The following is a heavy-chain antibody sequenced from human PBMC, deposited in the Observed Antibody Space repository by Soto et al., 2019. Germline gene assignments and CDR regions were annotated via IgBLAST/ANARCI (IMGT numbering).Heavy chain of an antibody. CDR2: IIPIFGTA. Sequence: QVQLVQSGAEVKKPGSSVKVSCKASGGTFSSYAISWVRQAPGQGLEWMGGIIPIFGTANYAQKFQGRVTITADKSTSTAYMELSSLRSEYTAVYYCASTCGCMLYHYYGMDVWGQGTTVTGSS. V-gene: IGHV1-69*06. D-gene: IGHD2-8*01. J-gene: IGHJ6*02. CDR1: GGTFSSYA. CDR3: ASTCGCMLYHYYGMDV.